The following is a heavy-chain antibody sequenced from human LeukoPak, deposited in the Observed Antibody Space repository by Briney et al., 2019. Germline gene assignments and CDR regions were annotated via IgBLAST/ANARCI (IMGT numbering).Heavy chain of an antibody. CDR1: GLTFSSYA. D-gene: IGHD2-2*01. CDR2: ISGSGGST. J-gene: IGHJ4*02. Sequence: GGSLRLSCAASGLTFSSYAMSWVRQAPGKGLEWVSAISGSGGSTYYADSVKGRFTISRDNSKNTLYLQMNSLRAEDTAVYYCAKDDYCSGTSCYRRPIDYWGQGTLVTVSS. CDR3: AKDDYCSGTSCYRRPIDY. V-gene: IGHV3-23*01.